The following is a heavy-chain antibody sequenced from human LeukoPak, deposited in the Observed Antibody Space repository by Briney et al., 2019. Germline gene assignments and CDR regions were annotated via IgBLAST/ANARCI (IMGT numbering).Heavy chain of an antibody. D-gene: IGHD3-10*01. J-gene: IGHJ6*02. Sequence: PGGSLRLSCVASGEPSGVTFTRSWMSWVRQAPGKGLEVVANIKEDGSAKNYVDSVKGRFTISRDNAKNSLYLQMNSLRAEDTAVYYCAKNGGPHGMDVWGQGTTITVSS. CDR1: GEPSGVTFTRSW. CDR2: IKEDGSAK. V-gene: IGHV3-7*02. CDR3: AKNGGPHGMDV.